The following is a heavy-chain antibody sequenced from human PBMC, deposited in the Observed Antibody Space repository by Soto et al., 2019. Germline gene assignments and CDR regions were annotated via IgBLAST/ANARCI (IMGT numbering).Heavy chain of an antibody. CDR1: GYTFTTYA. Sequence: QVQLVQSGAEVKKPGASVRVSCTAAGYTFTTYAVHWVRQAPGQRLEWMGWINAENGYTKYSPRFQGRVTITRDTPASTAYMDLSRLRYEDTAVYYCARGTYYYASGNYPQDYWGQGTLVIVSS. CDR3: ARGTYYYASGNYPQDY. J-gene: IGHJ4*02. CDR2: INAENGYT. V-gene: IGHV1-3*01. D-gene: IGHD3-10*01.